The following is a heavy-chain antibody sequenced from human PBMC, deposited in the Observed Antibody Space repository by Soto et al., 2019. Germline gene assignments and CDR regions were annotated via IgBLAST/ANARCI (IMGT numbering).Heavy chain of an antibody. CDR1: GFTFSSYA. D-gene: IGHD2-21*01. Sequence: HPGGSLRLSCAASGFTFSSYAMSWVRQAPGKGLEWDSAISGSGGSTYYADSVKGRFTISRDNSKNTLYLQMNSLRAEDTAVYYCAKGIEYYYYGMDVWGQGTTVTVSS. CDR2: ISGSGGST. J-gene: IGHJ6*02. V-gene: IGHV3-23*01. CDR3: AKGIEYYYYGMDV.